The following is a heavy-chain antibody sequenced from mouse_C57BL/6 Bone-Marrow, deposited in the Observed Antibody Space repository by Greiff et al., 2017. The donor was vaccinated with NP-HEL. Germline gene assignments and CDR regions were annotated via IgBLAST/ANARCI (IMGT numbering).Heavy chain of an antibody. V-gene: IGHV14-4*01. CDR2: IAPEDGDT. J-gene: IGHJ2*01. D-gene: IGHD1-1*01. CDR3: TRSTTGVATGFDY. Sequence: EVQLQQSGAELVRPWASVKLSCTASGFNIKDDYMHWVKQRPDQGLEWIGWIAPEDGDTEYASTFHSKAPITADTPSNTAYLHLRSLTSEDTDVYYGTRSTTGVATGFDYWGQGTTLTVTA. CDR1: GFNIKDDY.